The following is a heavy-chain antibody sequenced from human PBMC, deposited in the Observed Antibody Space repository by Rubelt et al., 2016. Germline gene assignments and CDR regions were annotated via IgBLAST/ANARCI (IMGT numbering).Heavy chain of an antibody. J-gene: IGHJ3*01. Sequence: QVQLQESGPGLVKPSETLSLTCNVSGYSISSGYFWGWIRQPPGKGLEWIGFIYHTWTTYYNPSLKSRVTISVDTSKNQFSRKLTSVTAADTAMYYCARDRLVGASDAFDFWGQGTMVTVSS. CDR1: GYSISSGYF. V-gene: IGHV4-38-2*02. CDR2: IYHTWTT. CDR3: ARDRLVGASDAFDF. D-gene: IGHD1-26*01.